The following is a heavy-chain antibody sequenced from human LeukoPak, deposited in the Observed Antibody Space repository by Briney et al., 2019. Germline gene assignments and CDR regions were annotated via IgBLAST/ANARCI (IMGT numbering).Heavy chain of an antibody. V-gene: IGHV4-59*01. Sequence: SGTLSLTCTVSGGSISSYYWSWIRQPPGKGLEWIGYIYYSGSTNYNPSLKSRVTISVDTSKNQFSLKLSSVTAADTAVYYCARSPMVRGVITANWFDPWGQGTLVTVSS. CDR2: IYYSGST. CDR1: GGSISSYY. CDR3: ARSPMVRGVITANWFDP. D-gene: IGHD3-10*01. J-gene: IGHJ5*02.